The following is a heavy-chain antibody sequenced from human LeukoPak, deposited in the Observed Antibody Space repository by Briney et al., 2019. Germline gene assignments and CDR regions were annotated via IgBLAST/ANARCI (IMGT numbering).Heavy chain of an antibody. Sequence: PSETLSLTCTVSGGSITSGGYFWGWIRQPPGKGLEWIGSIYYSGSTYSNPSLKSRVTISIDMSKNQFSLNLNSVTAADTAVYYCARQVVATSENYFDLWGQGTLVTVSS. V-gene: IGHV4-39*01. D-gene: IGHD2-15*01. CDR2: IYYSGST. CDR1: GGSITSGGYF. J-gene: IGHJ4*02. CDR3: ARQVVATSENYFDL.